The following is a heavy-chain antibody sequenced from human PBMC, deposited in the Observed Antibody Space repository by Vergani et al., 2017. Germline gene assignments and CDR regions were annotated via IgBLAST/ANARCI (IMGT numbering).Heavy chain of an antibody. CDR2: ISGSGGST. CDR3: ARKKGVSSGYYLFDY. V-gene: IGHV3-23*01. D-gene: IGHD3-22*01. Sequence: EVQLLESGGGLVQPGGSLRLSCAASGFTFSSYAMSWVRQAPGKGLEWVSAISGSGGSTYYADSVKGRFTISRDNSKNTLYLQMNSLRAEDTAVYYCARKKGVSSGYYLFDYWGQGTLVTVSS. CDR1: GFTFSSYA. J-gene: IGHJ4*02.